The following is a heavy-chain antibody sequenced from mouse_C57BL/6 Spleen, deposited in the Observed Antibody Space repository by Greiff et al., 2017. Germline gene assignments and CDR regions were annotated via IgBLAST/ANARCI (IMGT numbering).Heavy chain of an antibody. J-gene: IGHJ3*01. Sequence: EVHLVESGGGLVKPGGSLKLSCAASGFTFSDYGMHWVRQAPEKGLEWVAYISSGSSTIYYADTVKGRFTISRDNAKNTLFLQMTSLRSEDTAMYYCARGTIYYGYEFAYWGQGTLVTVSA. D-gene: IGHD2-2*01. CDR2: ISSGSSTI. CDR1: GFTFSDYG. V-gene: IGHV5-17*01. CDR3: ARGTIYYGYEFAY.